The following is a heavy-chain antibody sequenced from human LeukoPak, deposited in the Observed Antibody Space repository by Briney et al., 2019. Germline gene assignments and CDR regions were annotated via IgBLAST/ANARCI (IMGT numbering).Heavy chain of an antibody. V-gene: IGHV3-21*01. CDR3: ARDLGDIVLEPPSIHFDL. Sequence: PGGSLRLSCVASGFTFSRHPMNWVRQAPGKGLEWVSSISSRSSYIYYEDSLKGRFTISRDNAKNSLYLQMTGLRVEDTAMYFCARDLGDIVLEPPSIHFDLWGRGTLVTVSS. J-gene: IGHJ2*01. D-gene: IGHD2-2*01. CDR2: ISSRSSYI. CDR1: GFTFSRHP.